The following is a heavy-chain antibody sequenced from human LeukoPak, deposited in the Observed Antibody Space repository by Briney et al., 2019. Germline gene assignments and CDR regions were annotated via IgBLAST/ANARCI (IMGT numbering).Heavy chain of an antibody. D-gene: IGHD5-24*01. CDR1: GFTFSSYA. CDR3: AMAPHHWPRRFDY. Sequence: PGGSLRLSCAASGFTFSSYAMHWVRQAPGKGLEWVAVISYDGSNKYYADSVKGRFTISRDNSKNTLYLQMNSLRAEDTAVYYCAMAPHHWPRRFDYWGQGTLVTVSS. V-gene: IGHV3-30-3*01. J-gene: IGHJ4*02. CDR2: ISYDGSNK.